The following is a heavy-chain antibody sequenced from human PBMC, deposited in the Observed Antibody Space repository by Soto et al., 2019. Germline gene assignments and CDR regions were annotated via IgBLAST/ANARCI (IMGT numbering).Heavy chain of an antibody. CDR3: ATLTGGLDY. J-gene: IGHJ4*02. CDR2: IYYSGST. D-gene: IGHD7-27*01. CDR1: GGSISSSSYY. V-gene: IGHV4-39*01. Sequence: SETLSLTCTVSGGSISSSSYYWGWIRQPPGKGLEWIGSIYYSGSTYYNPSLKSRVTTSVDTSKNQFSLKLSSVTAADTAVYYCATLTGGLDYWGQGTLVTVSS.